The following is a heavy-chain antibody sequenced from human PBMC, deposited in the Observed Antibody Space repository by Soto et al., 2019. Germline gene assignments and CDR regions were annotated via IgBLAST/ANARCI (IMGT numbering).Heavy chain of an antibody. CDR2: INAGNGNT. J-gene: IGHJ4*02. Sequence: QVQLVQSGAEEKKPGASVKVSCKASGYTFTNYAMHWVRQAPGQRLEWMGWINAGNGNTKYSQKFQGRVTITRDTYESTAYMELSSLRSEDTAVYYCARVSGYYLPDYWGQGTLVTVSS. CDR3: ARVSGYYLPDY. CDR1: GYTFTNYA. D-gene: IGHD5-12*01. V-gene: IGHV1-3*05.